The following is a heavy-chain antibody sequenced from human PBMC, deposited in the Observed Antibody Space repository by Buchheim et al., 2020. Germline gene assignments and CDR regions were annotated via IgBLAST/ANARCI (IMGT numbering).Heavy chain of an antibody. CDR2: IYYSGST. CDR3: ARLIAVAGHPIFDY. Sequence: QVQLQESGPGLVKPSETLSLTYTVSGGSISGYYWSWIRQPPGKGLEWIGYIYYSGSTNYNPSLKSRVTISVDTSTNQFSLKLSSVTAADTAVYYCARLIAVAGHPIFDYWGQGTL. V-gene: IGHV4-59*01. CDR1: GGSISGYY. D-gene: IGHD6-19*01. J-gene: IGHJ4*02.